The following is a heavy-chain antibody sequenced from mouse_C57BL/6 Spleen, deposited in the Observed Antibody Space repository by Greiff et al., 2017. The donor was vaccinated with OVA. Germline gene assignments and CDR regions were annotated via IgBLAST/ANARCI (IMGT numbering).Heavy chain of an antibody. CDR1: GYSITSGYY. CDR2: ISYDGSN. V-gene: IGHV3-6*01. CDR3: ARNGYDVDFDY. Sequence: EVQLQQSGPGLVKPSQSLSLTFSVTGYSITSGYYWNWIRQFPGNKLEWMGYISYDGSNNYNPSLKNRISITRDTSKNQFFLKLNSVTTEDTATYYCARNGYDVDFDYWGQGTTLTVSS. J-gene: IGHJ2*01. D-gene: IGHD2-2*01.